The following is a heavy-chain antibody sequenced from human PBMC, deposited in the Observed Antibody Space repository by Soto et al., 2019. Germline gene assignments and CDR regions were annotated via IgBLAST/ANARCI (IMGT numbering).Heavy chain of an antibody. CDR2: ISNSRSTI. Sequence: GGSLRLSCAPSAFTFSSYSMNSVRQAPGKGLERVSYISNSRSTIYYADSVKGRFTISRDHSQNTLYLQMNSLRAEDTAVYYCARAPGVTGTMPDPYYYYGMDVWGQGTTVTVSS. J-gene: IGHJ6*02. V-gene: IGHV3-48*01. CDR1: AFTFSSYS. D-gene: IGHD1-7*01. CDR3: ARAPGVTGTMPDPYYYYGMDV.